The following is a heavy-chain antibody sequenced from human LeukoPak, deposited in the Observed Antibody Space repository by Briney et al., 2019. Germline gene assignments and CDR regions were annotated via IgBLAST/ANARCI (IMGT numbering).Heavy chain of an antibody. CDR2: IIPIFGTA. J-gene: IGHJ6*03. Sequence: SVKVSCKATGGTFSSYAIRWVRQAPGQGLEWMGGIIPIFGTANYAQKFQGRVTITADESTSTAYMELSSLRSEDTAVYYCASTGYCSSTSCYTQYYYYYMDVWGKGTTVTVSS. CDR1: GGTFSSYA. CDR3: ASTGYCSSTSCYTQYYYYYMDV. V-gene: IGHV1-69*13. D-gene: IGHD2-2*02.